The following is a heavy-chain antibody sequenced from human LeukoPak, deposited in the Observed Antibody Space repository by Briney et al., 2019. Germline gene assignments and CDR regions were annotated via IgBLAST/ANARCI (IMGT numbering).Heavy chain of an antibody. V-gene: IGHV3-48*03. CDR3: ARDYPWGRKNYGRFDDY. D-gene: IGHD1-7*01. J-gene: IGHJ4*02. CDR2: ISSSGSTI. CDR1: GFTFSSYE. Sequence: PGGSLRLSCAASGFTFSSYEMNWVRQAPGKGLEWVSYISSSGSTIYYADSVKGRFTISRDNAKSSLYLQMNSLRAEDTAVYYCARDYPWGRKNYGRFDDYWGQETLVTVSS.